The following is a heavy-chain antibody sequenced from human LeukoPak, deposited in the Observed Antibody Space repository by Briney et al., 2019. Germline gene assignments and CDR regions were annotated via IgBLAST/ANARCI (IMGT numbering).Heavy chain of an antibody. D-gene: IGHD1/OR15-1a*01. CDR1: GFAFPTYA. J-gene: IGHJ3*02. CDR2: IRVSDGAR. V-gene: IGHV3-23*01. Sequence: GGSLRLSCIASGFAFPTYAMMWVRQVPGKGLEWVSSIRVSDGARFYADSVKGRFTMSRDNPKNTLFLQMNSLRPEDTAVYYCAKEPRWEQLHSFDIWGQGTTVTVSS. CDR3: AKEPRWEQLHSFDI.